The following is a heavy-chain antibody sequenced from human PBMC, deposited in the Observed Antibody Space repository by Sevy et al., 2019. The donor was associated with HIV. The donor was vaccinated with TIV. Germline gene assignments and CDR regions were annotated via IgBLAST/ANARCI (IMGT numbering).Heavy chain of an antibody. V-gene: IGHV3-43D*03. CDR3: AKDTDYYDTSGYLDY. CDR1: GFTFDDYA. D-gene: IGHD3-22*01. Sequence: GGSLRLSCAASGFTFDDYAMHWVRQAPGKGLEWVSLISWDGGSTYYADSVKGRFTISRDNSKNPLYLQMNSLRAEDTALYYCAKDTDYYDTSGYLDYWGQGTLVTVSS. J-gene: IGHJ4*02. CDR2: ISWDGGST.